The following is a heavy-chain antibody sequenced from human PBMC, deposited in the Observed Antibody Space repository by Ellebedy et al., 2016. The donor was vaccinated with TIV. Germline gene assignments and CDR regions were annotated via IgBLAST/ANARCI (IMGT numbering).Heavy chain of an antibody. CDR1: KFSFSDYS. CDR2: ISADGRNT. J-gene: IGHJ4*02. D-gene: IGHD3-10*01. CDR3: ARGGWFGEEYYFGY. Sequence: PGGSLRPSCPPSKFSFSDYSMHWVRQAPGKGLEWVARISADGRNTNYADSVQARFTISRDNSNNMVYLQGDSLRPEDTAVYYCARGGWFGEEYYFGYWGQGTLVTVS. V-gene: IGHV3-30*04.